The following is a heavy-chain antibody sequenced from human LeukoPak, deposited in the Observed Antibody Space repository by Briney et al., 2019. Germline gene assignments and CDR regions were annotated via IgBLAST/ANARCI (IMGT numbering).Heavy chain of an antibody. CDR3: ARVRFLYCSSTSCYFGY. CDR2: MNPNSGNT. J-gene: IGHJ4*02. D-gene: IGHD2-2*01. CDR1: GYTFTSYD. Sequence: ASVKVSCKASGYTFTSYDINWVRQATGQGLEWMGWMNPNSGNTGYAQKFQGRVAMTRNTSISTAYMELSSLRSEDTAVYYCARVRFLYCSSTSCYFGYWGQGTLVTVSS. V-gene: IGHV1-8*01.